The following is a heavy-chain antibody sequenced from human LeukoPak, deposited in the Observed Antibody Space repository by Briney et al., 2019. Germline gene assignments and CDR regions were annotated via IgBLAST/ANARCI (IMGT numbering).Heavy chain of an antibody. CDR1: GLPSRANA. Sequence: GGPLGLSCEALGLPSRANAWNWFRQAPGKGLKWVSSISSSSSYIYYADSVKGRFTISRDNAKNSLYLQMNSLRAEDTAVYYCARDGRRSGSYYTRDAFDIWGQGTMVTVSS. D-gene: IGHD3-10*01. CDR3: ARDGRRSGSYYTRDAFDI. CDR2: ISSSSSYI. V-gene: IGHV3-21*01. J-gene: IGHJ3*02.